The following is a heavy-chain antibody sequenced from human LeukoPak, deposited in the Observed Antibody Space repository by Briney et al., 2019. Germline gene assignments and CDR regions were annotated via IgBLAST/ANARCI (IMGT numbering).Heavy chain of an antibody. CDR3: ARDGGVDTAMATDY. Sequence: SETLSLTCTVSGGSISSYYWSWIRQPPGKGLEWIGYIYYSGSTNYNPSLKSRVTISVDTSENQFSLKLSSVTAADTAVYYCARDGGVDTAMATDYWGQGTLVTVSS. J-gene: IGHJ4*02. CDR2: IYYSGST. D-gene: IGHD5-18*01. CDR1: GGSISSYY. V-gene: IGHV4-59*12.